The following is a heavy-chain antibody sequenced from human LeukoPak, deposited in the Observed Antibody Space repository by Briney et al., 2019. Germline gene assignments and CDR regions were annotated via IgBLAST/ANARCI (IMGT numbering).Heavy chain of an antibody. D-gene: IGHD3-3*01. J-gene: IGHJ4*02. V-gene: IGHV1-69*13. CDR3: ARYAFWSGYLYFDY. Sequence: SVKVSCKASGGTFSSYAISWVRQAPGQGLEWMGGIIPIFGTANYAQKFQGRVTIAAGESTSTAYMELSSLRSEDTAVYYCARYAFWSGYLYFDYWGQGTLVTVSS. CDR1: GGTFSSYA. CDR2: IIPIFGTA.